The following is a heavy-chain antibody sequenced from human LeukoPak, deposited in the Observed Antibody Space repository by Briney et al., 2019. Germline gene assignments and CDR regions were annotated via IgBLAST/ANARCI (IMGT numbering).Heavy chain of an antibody. Sequence: RASVKVSCKASGYTFTSYSISWVRQAPGQGLEWMGWISAYNGNTIYAQKVKGRVTMTTDTSTSTAYMELRSLKSDDTAVYYCARASHCSDGSCYSDYWGQGTLVTVSS. CDR1: GYTFTSYS. CDR2: ISAYNGNT. J-gene: IGHJ4*02. CDR3: ARASHCSDGSCYSDY. V-gene: IGHV1-18*01. D-gene: IGHD2-15*01.